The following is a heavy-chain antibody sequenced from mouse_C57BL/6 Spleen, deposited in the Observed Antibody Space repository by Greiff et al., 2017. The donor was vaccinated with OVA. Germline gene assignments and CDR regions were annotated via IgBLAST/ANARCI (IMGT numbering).Heavy chain of an antibody. J-gene: IGHJ3*01. Sequence: VQLQESGPELVKPGASVKLSCKASGYTFTSYDINWVKQRPGQGLEWIGWIYPRDGSTRYNEKFKGKATLTVDTSSSTAYMELHSLTSEDSAVYFCARNGYGSSTWFAYWGQGTLVTVSA. CDR1: GYTFTSYD. CDR3: ARNGYGSSTWFAY. V-gene: IGHV1-85*01. CDR2: IYPRDGST. D-gene: IGHD1-1*01.